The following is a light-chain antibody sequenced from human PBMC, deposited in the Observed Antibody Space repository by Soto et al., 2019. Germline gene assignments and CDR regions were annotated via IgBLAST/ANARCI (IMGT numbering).Light chain of an antibody. CDR1: SSDVGSYNY. CDR3: SSYTSSSIDYV. J-gene: IGLJ1*01. V-gene: IGLV2-14*01. CDR2: EVS. Sequence: QSALTQRASVSGSPGQSITISCTGTSSDVGSYNYVSWYQQHPGKAPKLMIYEVSNRPSGVSNRFSGSKSGNTASLTISGLQAEDEADYYCSSYTSSSIDYVFGTGTKLTVL.